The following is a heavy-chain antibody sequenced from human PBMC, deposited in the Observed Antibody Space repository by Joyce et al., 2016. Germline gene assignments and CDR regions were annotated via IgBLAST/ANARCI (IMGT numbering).Heavy chain of an antibody. D-gene: IGHD1-14*01. V-gene: IGHV4-31*03. CDR3: ARGSGNTEFDL. CDR2: IYYSGTT. J-gene: IGHJ4*02. Sequence: QVQLQESGPGLVKPSQTLSLTCTVSGGSINNDDYYWSWIRQHPDKGLECVGYIYYSGTTFYHPSLKSRVTISLGRSKNQFSLKLNSVTAADAAVYYCARGSGNTEFDLWGQGTLVTVSS. CDR1: GGSINNDDYY.